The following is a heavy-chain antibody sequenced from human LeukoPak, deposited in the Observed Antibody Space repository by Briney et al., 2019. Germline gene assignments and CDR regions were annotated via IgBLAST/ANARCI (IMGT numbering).Heavy chain of an antibody. CDR3: AKGSYYGSSGSFYFNY. D-gene: IGHD3-22*01. J-gene: IGHJ4*02. Sequence: GGSLRLSCAASGFTVSNNRLSWVRQAPGKGLEWVSGISGSGDNTYYADSVKGRFTISRDNSKNTLYVQVNSLGTEDTAAYYCAKGSYYGSSGSFYFNYWGQGTLVTVSS. CDR2: ISGSGDNT. V-gene: IGHV3-23*01. CDR1: GFTVSNNR.